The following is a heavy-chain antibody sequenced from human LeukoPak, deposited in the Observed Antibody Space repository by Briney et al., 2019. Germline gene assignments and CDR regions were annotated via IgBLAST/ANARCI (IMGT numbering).Heavy chain of an antibody. CDR2: IRYDGSNK. D-gene: IGHD2-21*02. J-gene: IGHJ4*02. V-gene: IGHV3-30*02. CDR3: ARAYCGGDCYFLRGDFYDY. Sequence: GGSLRLSCAASGFTFSSYGMHWVRQAPDKGLQWVAFIRYDGSNKYYADSVKGRFTISRDNSKNTLYLQMNSLRTEDTAVYYCARAYCGGDCYFLRGDFYDYWGQGTLVTVSS. CDR1: GFTFSSYG.